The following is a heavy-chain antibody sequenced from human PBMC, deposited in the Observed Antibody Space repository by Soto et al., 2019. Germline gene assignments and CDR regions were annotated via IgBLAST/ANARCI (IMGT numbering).Heavy chain of an antibody. Sequence: SETLSLTCTVSGGSISSSGHYWDWIRQPPKKGLEWIGSVFYSGSTYYNPSLKSRVTISVDTSKNQFSLKLSSVTAADTAVYYCARRRCYGEYPYYYYYKDFWGKGTKVPVS. D-gene: IGHD4-17*01. CDR2: VFYSGST. CDR1: GGSISSSGHY. V-gene: IGHV4-39*01. J-gene: IGHJ6*03. CDR3: ARRRCYGEYPYYYYYKDF.